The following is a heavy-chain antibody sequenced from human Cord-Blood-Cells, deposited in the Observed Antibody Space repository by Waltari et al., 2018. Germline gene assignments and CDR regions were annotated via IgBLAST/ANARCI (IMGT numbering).Heavy chain of an antibody. Sequence: VQLVQSGAEVKTPGASVKVSCKASGYPFPRYYMPWVRPAPGQGLEWMGWINPNSGGTNYAQKFQGRVTMTRDTSISTAYMELSRLRSDDTAVYYCARVKPPAAGTAFDIWGQGTMVTVSS. CDR2: INPNSGGT. CDR3: ARVKPPAAGTAFDI. CDR1: GYPFPRYY. J-gene: IGHJ3*02. V-gene: IGHV1-2*02. D-gene: IGHD6-13*01.